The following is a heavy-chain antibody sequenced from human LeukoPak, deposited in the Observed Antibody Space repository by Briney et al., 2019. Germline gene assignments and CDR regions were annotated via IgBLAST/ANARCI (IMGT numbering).Heavy chain of an antibody. J-gene: IGHJ6*02. V-gene: IGHV4-30-4*01. Sequence: SETLSLTCTVSGGSISNGNYYWSWIRQPPGKGLEWIGYIYYSGSTYYNPSLKSRATISVETSKNQFSLKLNSVTAADTAVYYCARDVVYGDYEWSYYYGMDVWGQGTTVIVSS. CDR2: IYYSGST. D-gene: IGHD4-17*01. CDR1: GGSISNGNYY. CDR3: ARDVVYGDYEWSYYYGMDV.